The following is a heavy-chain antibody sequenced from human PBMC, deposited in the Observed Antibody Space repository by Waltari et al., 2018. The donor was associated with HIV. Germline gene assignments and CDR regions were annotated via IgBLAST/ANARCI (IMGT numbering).Heavy chain of an antibody. J-gene: IGHJ4*02. Sequence: TFSSYGMHWVRQAPGKGLEWVAFIRYDGSNKYYADSVKGRFTISRDNSKNTLYLQMNSLRAEDTAVYYCAKDGTLDYWGQGTLVTVSS. CDR1: TFSSYG. CDR2: IRYDGSNK. CDR3: AKDGTLDY. D-gene: IGHD1-1*01. V-gene: IGHV3-30*02.